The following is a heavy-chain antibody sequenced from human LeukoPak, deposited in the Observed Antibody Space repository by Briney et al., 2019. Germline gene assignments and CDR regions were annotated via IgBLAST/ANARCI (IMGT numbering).Heavy chain of an antibody. Sequence: SETLSLTCTVSGGSISSYYWSWIRQPPGKGLEWIGYIYYSGSTNYNPSLKSRVTISVDTSKNQFSQKLSSVTAADTAVYYCARHTAAEYCRGDCYDAFDIWGQGTMVTVSS. CDR3: ARHTAAEYCRGDCYDAFDI. D-gene: IGHD2-21*02. CDR1: GGSISSYY. J-gene: IGHJ3*02. CDR2: IYYSGST. V-gene: IGHV4-59*08.